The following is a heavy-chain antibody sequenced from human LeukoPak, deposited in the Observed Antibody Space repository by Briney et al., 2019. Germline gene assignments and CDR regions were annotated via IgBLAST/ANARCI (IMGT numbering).Heavy chain of an antibody. J-gene: IGHJ4*02. Sequence: PSETLSLTCTVSGGSISTDYWTWIRQPAGKGLEWIGLIYTSGSTNYNPSLKSRVTMSVDTSKNQFSLKLTSVTAADTAVYYCASDFGYWGQGTPVTVSS. CDR3: ASDFGY. V-gene: IGHV4-4*07. D-gene: IGHD3-10*01. CDR1: GGSISTDY. CDR2: IYTSGST.